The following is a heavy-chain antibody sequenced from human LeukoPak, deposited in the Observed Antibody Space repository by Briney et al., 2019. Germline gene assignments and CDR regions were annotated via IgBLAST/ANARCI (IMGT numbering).Heavy chain of an antibody. D-gene: IGHD3-9*01. CDR1: GFTFSTYW. J-gene: IGHJ3*02. CDR2: IKTDGSST. CDR3: ARLVSPNDAFDI. Sequence: GGSLSLSCAASGFTFSTYWMHWVRQDPGKGLVWVSSIKTDGSSTYYADSVKGRFIISRDNAKNTLCLQMNSLRAEDTAVYYCARLVSPNDAFDIWGQGTMVTVSS. V-gene: IGHV3-74*01.